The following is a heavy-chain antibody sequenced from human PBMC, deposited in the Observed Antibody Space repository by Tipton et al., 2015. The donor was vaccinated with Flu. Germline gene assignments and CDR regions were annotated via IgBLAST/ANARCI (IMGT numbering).Heavy chain of an antibody. D-gene: IGHD6-6*01. J-gene: IGHJ5*02. Sequence: TLSLTCTVSGGSISSYYWSWIRQPPGKGLEWIGYIYYSGSTNYNPSLKSRVTISVDTSKNQFPLKLSSVTAADTAVYYCARLSYSSSSLNWFGPWGQGTLVTVSS. V-gene: IGHV4-59*08. CDR2: IYYSGST. CDR3: ARLSYSSSSLNWFGP. CDR1: GGSISSYY.